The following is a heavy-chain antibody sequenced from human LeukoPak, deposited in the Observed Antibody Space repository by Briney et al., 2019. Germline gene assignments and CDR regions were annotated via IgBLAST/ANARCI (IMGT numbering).Heavy chain of an antibody. J-gene: IGHJ4*02. CDR2: ISSSSRYI. Sequence: GGSLRLSCAASGFTFSDYYMNWVRQAPGKGLEWVSSISSSSRYIYYADSVKGRFTISRDNAKNSLYLQMNSLRAEDTAVYYCARANEWELYFDYWGQGTLVTVSS. D-gene: IGHD1-26*01. CDR3: ARANEWELYFDY. CDR1: GFTFSDYY. V-gene: IGHV3-21*01.